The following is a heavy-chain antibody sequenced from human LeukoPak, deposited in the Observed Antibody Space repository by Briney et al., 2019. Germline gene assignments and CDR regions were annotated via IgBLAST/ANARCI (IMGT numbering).Heavy chain of an antibody. CDR3: ARAPPYGSGSYPVDY. V-gene: IGHV4-30-4*01. Sequence: SETLSLTCTVSGGSISSGDYYWSWIRQPPGKGLGWIGYIYYSGSTYYNPSLKSRVTISVDTSKNQFSLKLSSVTAADTAVYYCARAPPYGSGSYPVDYWGQGTPVTVSS. J-gene: IGHJ4*02. CDR2: IYYSGST. D-gene: IGHD3-10*01. CDR1: GGSISSGDYY.